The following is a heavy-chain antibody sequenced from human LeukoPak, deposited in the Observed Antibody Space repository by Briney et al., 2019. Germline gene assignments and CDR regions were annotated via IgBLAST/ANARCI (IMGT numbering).Heavy chain of an antibody. Sequence: GASVKVYCKASGYTFTSYYMHWVRQAPGQGVEWLGIINPSGGSTSYAQKFQGRVTMTRDTSTSTVYMELSSLRSEDTAVYYCARGRGPEAYYDILTPDYWGQGTLVTVSS. CDR3: ARGRGPEAYYDILTPDY. D-gene: IGHD3-9*01. J-gene: IGHJ4*02. V-gene: IGHV1-46*01. CDR2: INPSGGST. CDR1: GYTFTSYY.